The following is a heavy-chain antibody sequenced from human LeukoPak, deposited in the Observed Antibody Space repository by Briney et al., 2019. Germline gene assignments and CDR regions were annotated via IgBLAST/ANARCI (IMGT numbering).Heavy chain of an antibody. Sequence: GGSLRLSCAASGFTFSSYRMSWVREAPGKGLEGVANIKQEGSEKYYVDSVKGRFTISRDNAKNSLYLQMNSLRAEDTAVYYCAKDGVRQLVWSSSYYFDYWGQGTLVTVSS. CDR3: AKDGVRQLVWSSSYYFDY. D-gene: IGHD6-6*01. CDR2: IKQEGSEK. J-gene: IGHJ4*02. CDR1: GFTFSSYR. V-gene: IGHV3-7*01.